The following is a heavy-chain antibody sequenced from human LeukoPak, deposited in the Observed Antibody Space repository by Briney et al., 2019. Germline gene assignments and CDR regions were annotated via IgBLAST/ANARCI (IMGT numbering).Heavy chain of an antibody. CDR1: GFSLSTYS. V-gene: IGHV3-23*01. J-gene: IGHJ4*02. CDR2: ITGTGGST. CDR3: AKDHGTAVAGFYY. Sequence: GASLRLSCAASGFSLSTYSVSWVRQPPGKGLEWVSGITGTGGSTYYADSVKGRFTVSRDTSKNTLYLQMNSLRAEDTAIYYCAKDHGTAVAGFYYWGQGTLVTVSS. D-gene: IGHD6-19*01.